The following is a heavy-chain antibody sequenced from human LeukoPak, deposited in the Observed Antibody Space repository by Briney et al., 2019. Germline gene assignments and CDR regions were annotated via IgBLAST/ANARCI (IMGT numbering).Heavy chain of an antibody. CDR3: AKDQWSSGWSPHFDY. J-gene: IGHJ4*02. D-gene: IGHD6-19*01. CDR1: GFTFSSYS. V-gene: IGHV3-48*04. CDR2: VSSSSSTI. Sequence: GGSLRLSCAASGFTFSSYSMNWVRQAPGKGLEWDSYVSSSSSTIYYADSVKGRFSISRDNAKNSLYLQMNSLRAEDTAVYYCAKDQWSSGWSPHFDYWGQGTLVTVSS.